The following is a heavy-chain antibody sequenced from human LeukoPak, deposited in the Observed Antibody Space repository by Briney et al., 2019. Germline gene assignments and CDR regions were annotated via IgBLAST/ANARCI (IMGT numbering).Heavy chain of an antibody. CDR3: ARANYYDSSGQPALPHAFDI. CDR1: GGTISSYY. D-gene: IGHD3-22*01. J-gene: IGHJ3*02. V-gene: IGHV4-4*07. CDR2: IYTSGST. Sequence: SETLSLTCTVSGGTISSYYWSWIRQPAGKGLEWIGRIYTSGSTNYNPSLKSRVTMSVDTSKNQFSLKLSPVTAADTAVYYCARANYYDSSGQPALPHAFDIWGQGTMVTVSS.